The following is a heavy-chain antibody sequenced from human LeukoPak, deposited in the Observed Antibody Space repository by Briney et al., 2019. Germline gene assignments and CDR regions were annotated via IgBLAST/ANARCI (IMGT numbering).Heavy chain of an antibody. CDR1: GGSISSYY. V-gene: IGHV4-59*01. CDR2: SYYSGST. CDR3: ARGVALWSGYYNTPYYMDV. D-gene: IGHD3-3*01. Sequence: PSETLSLACTVSGGSISSYYWSWIRQPPGKGLEWLGYSYYSGSTNYNPSLKSRVTISVDTSKNQFSLKLSSVTAADTAVYYCARGVALWSGYYNTPYYMDVWGKGTTVTVSS. J-gene: IGHJ6*03.